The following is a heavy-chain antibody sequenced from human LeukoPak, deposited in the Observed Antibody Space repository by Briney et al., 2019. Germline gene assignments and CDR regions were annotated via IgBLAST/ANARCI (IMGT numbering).Heavy chain of an antibody. D-gene: IGHD3-9*01. Sequence: PGGSLRLSCAASGFTFDDYAMHWVRQAPGKGLEWVSGISWNSGSIGYADSVKGRFTISRDNAKNSLYLQMNSLRAEDTALYCCAKDIRLRGYDILTGYYYFDYWGQGTLVTVSS. CDR3: AKDIRLRGYDILTGYYYFDY. CDR2: ISWNSGSI. V-gene: IGHV3-9*01. CDR1: GFTFDDYA. J-gene: IGHJ4*02.